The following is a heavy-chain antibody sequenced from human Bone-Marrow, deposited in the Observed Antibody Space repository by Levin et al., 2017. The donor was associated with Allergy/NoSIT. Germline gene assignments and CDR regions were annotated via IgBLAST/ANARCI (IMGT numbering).Heavy chain of an antibody. CDR2: IRSKAYGGTP. Sequence: GESLKISCRGSGFPFGDYAMSWFRQASGQGLEWVGFIRSKAYGGTPEFAASVKGRFSISRDDSKNIVNLHMNSLKTEDTAVYYCTKDRSSWYPSTFDYWGQGTLVTVSS. V-gene: IGHV3-49*03. CDR1: GFPFGDYA. J-gene: IGHJ4*02. D-gene: IGHD6-13*01. CDR3: TKDRSSWYPSTFDY.